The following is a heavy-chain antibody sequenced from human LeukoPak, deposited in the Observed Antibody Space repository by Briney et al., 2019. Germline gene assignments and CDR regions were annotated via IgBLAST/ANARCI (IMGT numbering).Heavy chain of an antibody. CDR2: IKQDGSEK. V-gene: IGHV3-7*01. Sequence: GGSLRLSCAASGFTLSSYWMSWVRQAPGKGLEWVANIKQDGSEKYYVDSVKGRFTIPRDNAKNSLYLQMNSLRAEDTAVYYCAKDLGSSWPFDYWGQGTLVTVSS. J-gene: IGHJ4*02. CDR3: AKDLGSSWPFDY. CDR1: GFTLSSYW. D-gene: IGHD6-13*01.